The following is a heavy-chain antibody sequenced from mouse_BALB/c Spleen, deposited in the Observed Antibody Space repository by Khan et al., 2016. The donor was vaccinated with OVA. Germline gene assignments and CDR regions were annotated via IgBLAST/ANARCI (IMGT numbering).Heavy chain of an antibody. D-gene: IGHD3-1*01. J-gene: IGHJ2*03. V-gene: IGHV3-6*02. CDR1: GYSITSGYY. CDR3: ARGARATYYFDY. Sequence: EVQLQESGPGLVKPSQSLSLTCSVTGYSITSGYYWNWIRQFPGNKLEWMGYISYDGSDNCNPSLKNRFSITRDTSKNQFFLQLKSVTTEDTATYYCARGARATYYFDYWGQGTSLTVSS. CDR2: ISYDGSD.